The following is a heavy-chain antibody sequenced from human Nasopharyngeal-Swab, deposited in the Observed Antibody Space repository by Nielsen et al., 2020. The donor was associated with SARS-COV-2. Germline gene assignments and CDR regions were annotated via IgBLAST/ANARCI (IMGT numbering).Heavy chain of an antibody. CDR2: ISAYNGNT. CDR3: ARDGDYDILTGHGGWFDP. J-gene: IGHJ5*02. D-gene: IGHD3-9*01. V-gene: IGHV1-18*01. Sequence: WVRQAPGQGLEWTGWISAYNGNTNYAQKLQGRVTMTTDTSTSTAYMELRSLRSDDTAVYYCARDGDYDILTGHGGWFDPWGQGTLVTVSS.